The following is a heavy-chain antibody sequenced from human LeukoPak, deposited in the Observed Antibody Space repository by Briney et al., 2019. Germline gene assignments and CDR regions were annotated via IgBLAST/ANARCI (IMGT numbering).Heavy chain of an antibody. CDR3: AQIDFWSLMSRADAFDI. V-gene: IGHV3-74*01. CDR2: INTDGSST. J-gene: IGHJ3*02. D-gene: IGHD3-3*01. Sequence: GGSLRLSCAASGFTFSSYWMHWVRQAPGKGLVWVSRINTDGSSTSYADSVKGRFTISRDNAKNSLYLQMNSLRAEDTAVYYCAQIDFWSLMSRADAFDIWGQGTMVTVSS. CDR1: GFTFSSYW.